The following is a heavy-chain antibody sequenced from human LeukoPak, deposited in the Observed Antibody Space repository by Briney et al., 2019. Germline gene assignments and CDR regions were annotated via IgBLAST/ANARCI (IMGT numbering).Heavy chain of an antibody. CDR3: ARDFRYYYYYYGMDV. J-gene: IGHJ6*02. CDR2: INQDGSEQ. V-gene: IGHV3-7*01. CDR1: GFTFGSYW. Sequence: GESLRLSCAASGFTFGSYWMSWVRQAPGKGLEWVANINQDGSEQYYVDSVKGRFTISRDNAKNSLYLQMNSLRAEDTAVYYCARDFRYYYYYYGMDVWGQGTTVTVSS.